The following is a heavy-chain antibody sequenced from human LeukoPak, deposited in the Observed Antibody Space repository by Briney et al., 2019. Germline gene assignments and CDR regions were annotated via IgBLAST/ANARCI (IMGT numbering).Heavy chain of an antibody. Sequence: ASVKVSCKASGYTFTGYYMHWVRQAPGQGLEWMGWINPNSGGTNYAQKFQGRVTTTRDMSISTAYMELSRLRSNDTAVYYCARDILTGYPYWYFDLWGRGTLVTVSS. CDR3: ARDILTGYPYWYFDL. CDR2: INPNSGGT. V-gene: IGHV1-2*02. CDR1: GYTFTGYY. J-gene: IGHJ2*01. D-gene: IGHD3-9*01.